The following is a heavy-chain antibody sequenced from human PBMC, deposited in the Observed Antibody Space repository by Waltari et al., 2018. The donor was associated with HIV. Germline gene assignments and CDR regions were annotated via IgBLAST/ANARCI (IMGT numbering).Heavy chain of an antibody. D-gene: IGHD3-22*01. Sequence: EVQLLGSGGGLVQPGGSRRLSCAASGFAYVSYAMTWVRQSPGGGLEWVSSICGSGADSFYADSVKGRFSISRDNSKNTVYLQMNNLRAADTAIYYCAKAFSDNTAYYYDFWGRGTRVTVAS. V-gene: IGHV3-23*01. CDR3: AKAFSDNTAYYYDF. CDR1: GFAYVSYA. CDR2: ICGSGADS. J-gene: IGHJ4*02.